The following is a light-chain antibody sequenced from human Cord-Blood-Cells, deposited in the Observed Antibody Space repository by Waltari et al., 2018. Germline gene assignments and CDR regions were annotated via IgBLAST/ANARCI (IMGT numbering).Light chain of an antibody. CDR3: SSYTSSSTYV. J-gene: IGLJ1*01. Sequence: QSALTQPASVSGSPGQSITISCTGTSSDVGGYNYVSWYQQHPGKAPKLMIYEVSNRPSGVSKRFSGSKSGNTASLTISGVQAEDEADYYCSSYTSSSTYVFGTGTKVTVL. V-gene: IGLV2-14*01. CDR1: SSDVGGYNY. CDR2: EVS.